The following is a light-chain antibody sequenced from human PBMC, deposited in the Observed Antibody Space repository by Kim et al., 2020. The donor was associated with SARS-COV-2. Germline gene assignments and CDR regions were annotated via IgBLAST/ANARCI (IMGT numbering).Light chain of an antibody. CDR2: DIS. Sequence: GQSITSSCTGTSSDIGGYNYVSWYQQHPGKAPKLMIYDISNRPSGVSNRFSGSKSGNTASLTISGLQAEDEADYYCSSYTTISTWVFGGGTKLTVL. CDR1: SSDIGGYNY. J-gene: IGLJ3*02. CDR3: SSYTTISTWV. V-gene: IGLV2-14*03.